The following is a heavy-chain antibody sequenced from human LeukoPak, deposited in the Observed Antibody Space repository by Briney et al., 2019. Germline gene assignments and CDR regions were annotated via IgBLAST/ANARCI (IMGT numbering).Heavy chain of an antibody. CDR1: GGSISSSIYY. CDR3: ATRKLGNDY. D-gene: IGHD7-27*01. J-gene: IGHJ4*02. CDR2: IYYTET. Sequence: SETLSLTCTVSGGSISSSIYYWGWIRQSPGKGLEWIGYIYYTETSYNPSLKSRVTISADTSKNQFSLKLYSVTAADTAVYYCATRKLGNDYWGQGTLVTVSS. V-gene: IGHV4-61*05.